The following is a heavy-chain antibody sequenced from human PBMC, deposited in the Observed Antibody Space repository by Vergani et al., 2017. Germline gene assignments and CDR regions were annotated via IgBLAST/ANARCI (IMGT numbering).Heavy chain of an antibody. CDR2: ISSSSSYI. CDR1: GFTFSSYS. Sequence: EVQLVESGGGLVKPGGSLRLSCAASGFTFSSYSMNWVRQAPGKGLEWVSSISSSSSYIYYADSVKGRFTISADKSISTAYLQWSSLKASDTSMYYCARHANSYYYYYMDVWGKGTTVTVSS. CDR3: ARHANSYYYYYMDV. J-gene: IGHJ6*03. D-gene: IGHD2/OR15-2a*01. V-gene: IGHV3-21*04.